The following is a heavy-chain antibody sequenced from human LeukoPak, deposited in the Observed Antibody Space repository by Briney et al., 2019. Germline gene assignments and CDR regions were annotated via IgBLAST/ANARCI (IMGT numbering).Heavy chain of an antibody. J-gene: IGHJ6*03. D-gene: IGHD1-14*01. Sequence: SVKVSCKASGGTFSSYAISWVRQAPGQGLEWMGGIIPIFGTANYAQKFQGRVTITADESTSTAYMELSSLRSKDTAVYYCARDRRRYDYYYYYMDVWGKGTTVTVSS. CDR3: ARDRRRYDYYYYYMDV. CDR2: IIPIFGTA. CDR1: GGTFSSYA. V-gene: IGHV1-69*13.